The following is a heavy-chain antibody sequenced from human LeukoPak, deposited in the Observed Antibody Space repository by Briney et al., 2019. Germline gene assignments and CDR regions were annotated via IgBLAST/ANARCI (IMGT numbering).Heavy chain of an antibody. J-gene: IGHJ6*03. CDR3: ARTGQNYDFWSGYFSYYYYYMDV. CDR1: GGSISSYY. Sequence: SGTLSLTCTVSGGSISSYYWSWIRQPPGKGLEWIGYIYTSGSTNYNPSLKSRVTISVDTSKNQFSLKLSSVTAADTAVYYCARTGQNYDFWSGYFSYYYYYMDVWGKGTTVTVSS. V-gene: IGHV4-4*09. D-gene: IGHD3-3*01. CDR2: IYTSGST.